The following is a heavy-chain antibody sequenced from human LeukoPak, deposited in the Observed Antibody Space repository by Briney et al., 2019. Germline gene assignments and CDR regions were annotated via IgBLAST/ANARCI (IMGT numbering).Heavy chain of an antibody. V-gene: IGHV3-74*01. CDR3: AREHSGGYWVDH. J-gene: IGHJ4*02. D-gene: IGHD3-22*01. CDR2: INSDGSST. CDR1: GFTFSSYW. Sequence: GGSLRLSCAASGFTFSSYWMHWVRQAPGMGLVWVSRINSDGSSTTYADSVKGRFTISRDNAKNTLYLQMNSLTAEDTAVYYCAREHSGGYWVDHWGQGTLVTVSS.